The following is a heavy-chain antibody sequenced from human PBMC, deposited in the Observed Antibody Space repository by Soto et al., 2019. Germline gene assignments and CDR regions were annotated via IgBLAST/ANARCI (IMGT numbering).Heavy chain of an antibody. J-gene: IGHJ5*02. V-gene: IGHV3-66*01. D-gene: IGHD3-22*01. Sequence: GGSLRLSCAASGFTVSSNYMSWVRQAPGKGLEWVSVIYSGGSTYYADSVKGRFTISRDNSKKTLYLQMNSLRAEDTAVYYCARDTAVSALSPWGQGTLVTVSS. CDR2: IYSGGST. CDR1: GFTVSSNY. CDR3: ARDTAVSALSP.